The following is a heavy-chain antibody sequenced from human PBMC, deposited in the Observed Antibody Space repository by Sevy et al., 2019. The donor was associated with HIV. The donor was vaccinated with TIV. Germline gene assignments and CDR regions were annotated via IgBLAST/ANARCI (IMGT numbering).Heavy chain of an antibody. D-gene: IGHD3-9*01. CDR1: EFNLSRYC. Sequence: GGSLRLSCTASEFNLSRYCMSWIRRAPGKGLEWVATIRQDGSDKYYVDSVKGRFTISRDNAENSLYLQMNSVRAGDTAVYYCARFRAGTFDYWGQGAGTFDYWGQGSLVTVSS. CDR3: ARFRAGTFDYWGQGAGTFDY. J-gene: IGHJ4*02. V-gene: IGHV3-7*03. CDR2: IRQDGSDK.